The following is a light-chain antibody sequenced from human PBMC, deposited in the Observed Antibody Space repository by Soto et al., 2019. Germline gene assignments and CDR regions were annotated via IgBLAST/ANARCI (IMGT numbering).Light chain of an antibody. CDR2: SNN. Sequence: QSVLTQPPSASETPGQRVTISCSGSSSNIGSNIVNWYQQLPGTAPKLLIHSNNQRPSGVPDRFSDSKSGTSASLAISGLQSEDEADYYCAAWDDSLNGLVFGGGTKLTVL. CDR1: SSNIGSNI. V-gene: IGLV1-44*01. CDR3: AAWDDSLNGLV. J-gene: IGLJ2*01.